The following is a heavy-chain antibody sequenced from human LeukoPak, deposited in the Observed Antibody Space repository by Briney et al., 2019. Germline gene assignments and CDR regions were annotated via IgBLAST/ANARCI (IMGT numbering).Heavy chain of an antibody. CDR2: ISYDGSNE. CDR3: AKDRGYYDFWSGYPLDYGMDV. V-gene: IGHV3-30*18. D-gene: IGHD3-3*01. Sequence: GGSLRLSCAASGFTFSSYGMHWVRQAPGKGLEWVAVISYDGSNEYYADSVKGRFTISRDNSKNTLYLQMNSLRAEDTAVYYCAKDRGYYDFWSGYPLDYGMDVWGQGTTVTVSS. CDR1: GFTFSSYG. J-gene: IGHJ6*02.